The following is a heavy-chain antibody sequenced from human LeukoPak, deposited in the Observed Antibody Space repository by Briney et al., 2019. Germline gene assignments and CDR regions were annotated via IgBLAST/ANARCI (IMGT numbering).Heavy chain of an antibody. CDR1: GGSISSYY. V-gene: IGHV4-4*07. D-gene: IGHD2-15*01. Sequence: SETLSLTCTVSGGSISSYYWSWIRQPAVKGLEWIGRIYTSGSTNYNPSLKSRVTMSVDTSKNQFSLKLSSVTAADTAVYYCARDSTDLVVAAGGYYFDYWGQGTLVTVSS. CDR3: ARDSTDLVVAAGGYYFDY. CDR2: IYTSGST. J-gene: IGHJ4*02.